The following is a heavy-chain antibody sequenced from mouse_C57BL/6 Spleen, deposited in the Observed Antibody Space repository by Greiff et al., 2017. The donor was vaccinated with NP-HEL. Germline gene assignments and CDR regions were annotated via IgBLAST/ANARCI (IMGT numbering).Heavy chain of an antibody. CDR1: GFNIKDYY. J-gene: IGHJ1*03. V-gene: IGHV14-1*01. CDR3: TPFYYGSSLWYFDV. Sequence: EVKLVESGAELVRPGASVKLSCTASGFNIKDYYMHWVKQRPEQGLEWIGRIDPEDGDTEYAPKFQGKATMTADTSSNTAYLQLSSLTSEDTAVYYCTPFYYGSSLWYFDVWGTGTTVTVSS. D-gene: IGHD1-1*01. CDR2: IDPEDGDT.